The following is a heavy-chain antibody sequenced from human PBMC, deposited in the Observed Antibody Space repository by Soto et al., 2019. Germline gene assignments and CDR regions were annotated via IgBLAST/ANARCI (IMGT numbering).Heavy chain of an antibody. CDR1: GGSFSGYY. J-gene: IGHJ6*02. D-gene: IGHD3-3*01. Sequence: KTSETLSLTCAVYGGSFSGYYWSWIRQPPGKGLEWIGEINHSGGTNYNPSLKSRVTISVDTSKNQLSLKLSFVTAADTAVYYCARAWFLDYYYYGMDVWGQGTTVTVSS. CDR3: ARAWFLDYYYYGMDV. V-gene: IGHV4-34*01. CDR2: INHSGGT.